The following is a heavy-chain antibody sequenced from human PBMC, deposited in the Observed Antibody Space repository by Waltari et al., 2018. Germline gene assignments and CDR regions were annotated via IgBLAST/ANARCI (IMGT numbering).Heavy chain of an antibody. J-gene: IGHJ4*02. V-gene: IGHV4-39*01. D-gene: IGHD3-3*01. CDR1: GGPISSSSHY. CDR3: ARRARAGSGVYYFDS. Sequence: QLQLQESGPGLVKPSETLSLTCTVSGGPISSSSHYWGWIRQPPGKGLEWIGSINYIGTTNNNPSLKSRVTISVDTSKNQFSLKMNSVTATDTAVYYCARRARAGSGVYYFDSWGQGTLVTVSS. CDR2: INYIGTT.